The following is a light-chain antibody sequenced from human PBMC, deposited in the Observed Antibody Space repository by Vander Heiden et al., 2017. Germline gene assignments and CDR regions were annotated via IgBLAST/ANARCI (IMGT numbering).Light chain of an antibody. CDR1: QSVLYSSNNKDY. CDR3: QQYYSTPYT. CDR2: WAS. J-gene: IGKJ2*01. Sequence: IVCTLSPDPLALPLGEGPPINCKSSQSVLYSSNNKDYLAWYQQKPGQPPKLLIYWASTRESGVPDRFSGSGSGTDFTLTISSLQAEDVAVYYCQQYYSTPYTFGQGTKLEIK. V-gene: IGKV4-1*01.